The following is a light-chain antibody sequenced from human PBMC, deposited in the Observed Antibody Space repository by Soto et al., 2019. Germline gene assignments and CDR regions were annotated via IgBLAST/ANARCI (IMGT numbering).Light chain of an antibody. CDR1: SSDIGSYNL. J-gene: IGLJ2*01. CDR2: EAY. Sequence: QSALTQPASVSGSPGQSITISCTGSSSDIGSYNLVSWYQKEPGKAPKLVIYEAYKRPSGVSARFSGSKSGNTASLTISGLQAEDGADYYCSSYAGSRTYVVFGGGTQLTVL. V-gene: IGLV2-23*01. CDR3: SSYAGSRTYVV.